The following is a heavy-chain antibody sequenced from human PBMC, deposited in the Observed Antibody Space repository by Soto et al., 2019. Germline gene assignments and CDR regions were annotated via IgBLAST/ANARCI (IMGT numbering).Heavy chain of an antibody. CDR3: AGVNVRFYYGIDF. CDR2: ISKSSSVI. CDR1: GATFSSSE. V-gene: IGHV3-48*03. Sequence: EVQLVESGGGSVQPGGSLRLSCAASGATFSSSEMHWVRQAPGTGLEWVSYISKSSSVIYYADSVKGRFTISRHNGKTFLYLQMNTRRAEDTAVYCCAGVNVRFYYGIDFWGQGTTVTVSS. J-gene: IGHJ6*02. D-gene: IGHD3-16*01.